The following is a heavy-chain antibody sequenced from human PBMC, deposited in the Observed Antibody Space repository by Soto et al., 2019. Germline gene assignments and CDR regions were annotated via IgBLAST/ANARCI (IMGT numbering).Heavy chain of an antibody. D-gene: IGHD6-13*01. CDR2: ISYEGSNK. V-gene: IGHV3-30*18. CDR1: GFTFSDHG. Sequence: QVQLVESGGGVVQPGRSVRLSCAASGFTFSDHGMHWVRQAPGKGLEWVTVISYEGSNKYYADSVKGRFTISRDNSKNTVYLNMTSLRADDTAVYYCAKGWPGYSSGWFAFDSWGQGTMVTVSS. J-gene: IGHJ3*02. CDR3: AKGWPGYSSGWFAFDS.